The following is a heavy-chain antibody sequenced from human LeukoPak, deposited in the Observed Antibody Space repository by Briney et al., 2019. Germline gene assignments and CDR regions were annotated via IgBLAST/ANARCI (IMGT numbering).Heavy chain of an antibody. D-gene: IGHD1-1*01. Sequence: PGGSLRLSCAASEFTFSSYNMNWVRQAPGKGLEWVSSISSFSSYIYYADSVKGRFTISRDNAKNSLYLQMSSLRAEDTAVYYCARVPSWKGYKDVWGKGTTVTVSS. V-gene: IGHV3-21*04. J-gene: IGHJ6*03. CDR1: EFTFSSYN. CDR2: ISSFSSYI. CDR3: ARVPSWKGYKDV.